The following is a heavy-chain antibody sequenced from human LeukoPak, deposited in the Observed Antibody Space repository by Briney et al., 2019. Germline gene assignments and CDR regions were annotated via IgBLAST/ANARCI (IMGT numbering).Heavy chain of an antibody. V-gene: IGHV4-59*01. J-gene: IGHJ6*03. CDR3: ARDRVYGSGTYTLDYYYYYMDV. Sequence: SETLSLTCTVSGGSISSYYWSWIRQPPGRGLEWIGYIYYSGSTNYNPSLKSRVTISVDTSKNQFSLKLSSVTAADTAVYYCARDRVYGSGTYTLDYYYYYMDVWGKGTTVTVSS. D-gene: IGHD3-10*01. CDR1: GGSISSYY. CDR2: IYYSGST.